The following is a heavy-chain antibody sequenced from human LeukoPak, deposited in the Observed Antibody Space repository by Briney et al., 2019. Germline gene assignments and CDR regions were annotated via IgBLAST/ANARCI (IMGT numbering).Heavy chain of an antibody. D-gene: IGHD1-7*01. J-gene: IGHJ3*02. CDR1: GVSISSSSYY. Sequence: KSSETLSLTCTVSGVSISSSSYYWGWIRQPPGKGLEWIGSIYYSGSTYYNPSLKSRVTISVDTSKNQFSLKLSSVTAADTAVYYCARGVRCNWNYSISAFGIWGQGTMVTVSS. CDR3: ARGVRCNWNYSISAFGI. CDR2: IYYSGST. V-gene: IGHV4-39*07.